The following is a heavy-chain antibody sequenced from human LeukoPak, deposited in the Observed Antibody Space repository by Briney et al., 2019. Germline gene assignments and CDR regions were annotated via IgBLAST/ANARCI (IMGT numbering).Heavy chain of an antibody. CDR2: ISPTSSYI. J-gene: IGHJ4*02. CDR1: GFTFSSFT. D-gene: IGHD4-17*01. Sequence: GGSMRLSCAASGFTFSSFTMVWVRQAPGKGLEWVSSISPTSSYIYYADSLKGRFTISRDNAKNSLYLQMNSLKAEDTAVYFCARDHGDYDYWGQGTLVTVSS. CDR3: ARDHGDYDY. V-gene: IGHV3-21*01.